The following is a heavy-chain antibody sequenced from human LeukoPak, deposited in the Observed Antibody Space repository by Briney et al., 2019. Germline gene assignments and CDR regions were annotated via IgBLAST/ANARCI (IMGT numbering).Heavy chain of an antibody. CDR1: GGTFISYT. CDR3: ARAYSSSWSPLGY. J-gene: IGHJ4*02. CDR2: IIPILGIA. D-gene: IGHD6-13*01. V-gene: IGHV1-69*02. Sequence: SVKVSCKASGGTFISYTISWVRQAPGQGLEWMGRIIPILGIANYAQKFQGRVTITADKSTSTAYMELSSLRSEDTAVYYCARAYSSSWSPLGYWGQGTLVTVSS.